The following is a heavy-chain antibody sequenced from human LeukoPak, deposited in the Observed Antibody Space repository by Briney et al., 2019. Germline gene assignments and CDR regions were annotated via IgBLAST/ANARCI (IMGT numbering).Heavy chain of an antibody. V-gene: IGHV3-21*01. J-gene: IGHJ6*03. Sequence: GGSLRLSCAASGFKFSTYSMNWVRQAPGKGLEWVSSISTSSSYIYYADSVKGRFTISRDNAKNSLFLQMNSLRAEDTAVYYCARGNDYYDSSGYYGRGYYYYMDVWGKGTTVTVSS. D-gene: IGHD3-22*01. CDR3: ARGNDYYDSSGYYGRGYYYYMDV. CDR1: GFKFSTYS. CDR2: ISTSSSYI.